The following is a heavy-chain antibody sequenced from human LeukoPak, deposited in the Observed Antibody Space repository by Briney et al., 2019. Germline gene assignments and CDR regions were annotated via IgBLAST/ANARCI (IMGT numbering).Heavy chain of an antibody. J-gene: IGHJ4*02. CDR3: ATDPNGGVEGRFDY. V-gene: IGHV1-46*01. Sequence: ASVKVSCKASGYTFTNHYMHWVRQAPGQGLEWMGMIDPNGGRIIYAQKFQGRVSMTRDTSTSTVYVELTSLRSEDTAVYSCATDPNGGVEGRFDYWGQGTLVTVSS. D-gene: IGHD7-27*01. CDR2: IDPNGGRI. CDR1: GYTFTNHY.